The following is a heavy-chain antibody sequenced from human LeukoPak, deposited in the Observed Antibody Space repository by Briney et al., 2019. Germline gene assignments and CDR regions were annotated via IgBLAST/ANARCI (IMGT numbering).Heavy chain of an antibody. Sequence: QPGGSLRLSCAASEFTFSSYAMSWVRQAPGKGLEWVSTISGSGGSTYYADSVKGRFTISRDNSKDTLYLQMNSLRVEDTAVYYCASKRFLDYWGQGTPVTVSS. CDR3: ASKRFLDY. D-gene: IGHD3-3*01. J-gene: IGHJ4*02. CDR1: EFTFSSYA. CDR2: ISGSGGST. V-gene: IGHV3-23*01.